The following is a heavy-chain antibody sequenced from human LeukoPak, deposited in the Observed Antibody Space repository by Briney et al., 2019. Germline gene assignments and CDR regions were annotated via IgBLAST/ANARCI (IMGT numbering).Heavy chain of an antibody. CDR2: FDPEDGET. J-gene: IGHJ6*03. V-gene: IGHV1-24*01. CDR1: GYTLTELS. CDR3: ATGWGVPYYCYYMDV. Sequence: ASVKVSCKVSGYTLTELSMHWVRQAPGKGLEWMGGFDPEDGETIYAQKFQGRVTMTEDTSTDTAYMELSSLRSEDTAVYYCATGWGVPYYCYYMDVWGKGTTVTVSS. D-gene: IGHD6-19*01.